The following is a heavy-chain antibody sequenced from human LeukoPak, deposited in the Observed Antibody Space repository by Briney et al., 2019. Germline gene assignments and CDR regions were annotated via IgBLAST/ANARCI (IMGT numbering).Heavy chain of an antibody. CDR3: AAMYCSGGSCYGEFDP. CDR1: GFTFTSSA. Sequence: GTSVKVSCKASGFTFTSSAMQWVRQARGQRLEWIGWIVVGSGNTNYAQKFQERVTITRDMSTSTAYMELSSLRSEDTAVHYCAAMYCSGGSCYGEFDPWGQGTLVTVSS. V-gene: IGHV1-58*02. J-gene: IGHJ5*02. CDR2: IVVGSGNT. D-gene: IGHD2-15*01.